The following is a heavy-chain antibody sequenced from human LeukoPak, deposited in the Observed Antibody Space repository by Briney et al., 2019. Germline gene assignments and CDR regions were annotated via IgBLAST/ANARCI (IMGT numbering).Heavy chain of an antibody. D-gene: IGHD3/OR15-3a*01. CDR2: IYYSGST. CDR3: VCGGVFGPEFDY. Sequence: SETLSLTCTVSGGSISSYYWSWIRQPPGKGLEWIGYIYYSGSTNYNPSLKSRVTISVDTSKNQFSLKLSSVTAADTAVYYCVCGGVFGPEFDYWGQGTLVTVSS. J-gene: IGHJ4*02. V-gene: IGHV4-59*12. CDR1: GGSISSYY.